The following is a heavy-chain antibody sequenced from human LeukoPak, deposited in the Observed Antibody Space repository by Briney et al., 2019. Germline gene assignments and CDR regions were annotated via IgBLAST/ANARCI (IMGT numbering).Heavy chain of an antibody. Sequence: ASVKVSCKASGYTFTTYYMHWVRQAPGHRLECMGIINPSGGSTSYAQKLQGRVTMTRDMSTSTVYMELSSLRSEDTAVYYCAARGGYDFEADYWGQGTLVTVSS. J-gene: IGHJ4*02. D-gene: IGHD5-12*01. V-gene: IGHV1-46*04. CDR1: GYTFTTYY. CDR3: AARGGYDFEADY. CDR2: INPSGGST.